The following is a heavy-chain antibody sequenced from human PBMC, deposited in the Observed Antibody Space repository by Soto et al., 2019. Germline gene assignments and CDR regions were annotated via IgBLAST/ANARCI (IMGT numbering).Heavy chain of an antibody. CDR1: GFTVSSNY. CDR3: ASGNIVGATNYYYYGMDV. J-gene: IGHJ6*02. CDR2: IYSGGST. V-gene: IGHV3-53*02. D-gene: IGHD1-26*01. Sequence: EVQLVETGGGLIQPGGSLRLSCAASGFTVSSNYMSWVRQAPGKGLEWVSVIYSGGSTYYADSVKGRFTISRDNSKNTLYLQMKSLRAEDTAVYYCASGNIVGATNYYYYGMDVWGQGTTVTVSS.